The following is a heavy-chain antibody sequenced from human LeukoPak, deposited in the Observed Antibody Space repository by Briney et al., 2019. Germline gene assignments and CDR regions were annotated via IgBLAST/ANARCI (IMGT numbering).Heavy chain of an antibody. J-gene: IGHJ5*02. CDR1: GYTFTGYY. CDR3: ARDNSVRDEAWWFYP. V-gene: IGHV1-2*02. Sequence: ASVKVSCKASGYTFTGYYIHWVRQAPGQGLEWMGWINPNSGGTNYAQKFQGRVTLTRDMSTSTDYLELSSLRSEDTAVYYCARDNSVRDEAWWFYPWGQGTLVTVSS. CDR2: INPNSGGT. D-gene: IGHD5-24*01.